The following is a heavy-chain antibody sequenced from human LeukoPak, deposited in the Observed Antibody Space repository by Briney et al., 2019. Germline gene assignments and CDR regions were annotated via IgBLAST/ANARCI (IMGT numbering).Heavy chain of an antibody. D-gene: IGHD3-10*01. CDR2: INPNSGGT. J-gene: IGHJ5*02. CDR3: ARDGRGSRSSWFDP. Sequence: ASVKVSCKASGYTFTSYAMNWVRQAPGQGLEWMGWINPNSGGTNYAQKFQGRVTMTRDTSISTAYMELSRLGSDDTAVYYCARDGRGSRSSWFDPWGQGTLVIVSS. V-gene: IGHV1-2*02. CDR1: GYTFTSYA.